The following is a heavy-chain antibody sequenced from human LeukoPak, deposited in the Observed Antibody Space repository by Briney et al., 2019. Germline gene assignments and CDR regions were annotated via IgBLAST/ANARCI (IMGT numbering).Heavy chain of an antibody. J-gene: IGHJ4*02. V-gene: IGHV1-18*01. D-gene: IGHD4-17*01. CDR1: GYTFTNHA. Sequence: ASVRVSCKASGYTFTNHAIHWVRRAPGQGLEWMGRVSGYTGNTKYPQKFQGRVTMTTDTSTSTAYMELMSLRYDDSAVYYCARGVSVTTRYLDSWGQGTLVTVSS. CDR2: VSGYTGNT. CDR3: ARGVSVTTRYLDS.